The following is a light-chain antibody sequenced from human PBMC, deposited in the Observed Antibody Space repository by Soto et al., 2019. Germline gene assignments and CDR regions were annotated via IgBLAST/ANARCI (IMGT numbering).Light chain of an antibody. CDR1: SSDVGSYNL. J-gene: IGLJ2*01. CDR3: CSYAGSRV. Sequence: QSVLTQPASVSGSPGPSITISCTGTSSDVGSYNLVSWYQQHPGKAPKLMIYEVSKRPSGVSNRFSGSKSGNTASLTISGLQAEDEADYYCCSYAGSRVFGGGTKLTVL. CDR2: EVS. V-gene: IGLV2-23*02.